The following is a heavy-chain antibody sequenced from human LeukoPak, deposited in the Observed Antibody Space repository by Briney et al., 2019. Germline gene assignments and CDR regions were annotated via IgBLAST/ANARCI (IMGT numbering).Heavy chain of an antibody. CDR1: GFTVSSNY. J-gene: IGHJ3*02. D-gene: IGHD2-15*01. CDR3: ARDLCSGGSCYDRDAFDI. Sequence: GGSLRLSCAASGFTVSSNYMSWVRQAPGKGLEWVSVIYSGGSTYYADSVKGRFTISRDNSKNTLYLQMNSLRAEDTAVYYCARDLCSGGSCYDRDAFDIWGQGTMVTVSS. V-gene: IGHV3-66*02. CDR2: IYSGGST.